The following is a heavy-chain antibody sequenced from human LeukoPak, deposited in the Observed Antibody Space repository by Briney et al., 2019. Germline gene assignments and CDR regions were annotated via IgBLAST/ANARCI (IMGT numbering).Heavy chain of an antibody. J-gene: IGHJ4*02. CDR3: ARGGPEADNDH. CDR1: GFTLSSYS. V-gene: IGHV3-21*01. Sequence: PGGALRLSCAASGFTLSSYSFHWVRQAPGKGLEWVSSISSTNRYIYYADSVKGRVIISKDNAKNSLYLQMNSLRPEDTAVYYCARGGPEADNDHWGQGTLVTVSS. CDR2: ISSTNRYI.